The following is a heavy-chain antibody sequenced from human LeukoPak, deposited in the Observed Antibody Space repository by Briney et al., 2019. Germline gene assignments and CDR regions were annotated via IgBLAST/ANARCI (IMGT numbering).Heavy chain of an antibody. Sequence: SETLSLTCTVSGGSISSYYWSWIRQPPGKGLEWIGYIYYSGSTNYNPSLKSRVTISVDTSKNQFSLKLSSVTAADTAVYYCARDSVGTPISGSRXXDIWXQGTMVTVSS. D-gene: IGHD1-26*01. CDR3: ARDSVGTPISGSRXXDI. J-gene: IGHJ3*02. V-gene: IGHV4-59*01. CDR2: IYYSGST. CDR1: GGSISSYY.